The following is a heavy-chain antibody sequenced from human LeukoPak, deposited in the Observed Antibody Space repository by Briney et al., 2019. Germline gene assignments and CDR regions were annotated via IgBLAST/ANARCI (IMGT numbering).Heavy chain of an antibody. CDR3: AKAPPRGWLGRGWDY. D-gene: IGHD6-19*01. J-gene: IGHJ4*02. CDR1: GFTFSSYA. Sequence: GGSLRLSCAASGFTFSSYAMSWVRQAPGKGLEWVSTISGSGGSTYYADSVKGRFTISRDNSKNTLYLQMNSLIAEDTAVYYCAKAPPRGWLGRGWDYWGQGTLVTVS. CDR2: ISGSGGST. V-gene: IGHV3-23*01.